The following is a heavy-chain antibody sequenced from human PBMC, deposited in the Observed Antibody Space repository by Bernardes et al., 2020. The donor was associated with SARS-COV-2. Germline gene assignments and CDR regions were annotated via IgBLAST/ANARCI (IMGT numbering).Heavy chain of an antibody. CDR3: AREHIGYCSSTSCYNPSWFDP. Sequence: SETLSLTCAVSGGSISSGGYSWSWIRQPPGKGLEWIGYIYHSGSTYYNPSLKSRVTISVDRSKNQFSLKLSSVTAADTAVYYCAREHIGYCSSTSCYNPSWFDPWGQGTLVTVSS. CDR2: IYHSGST. V-gene: IGHV4-30-2*01. D-gene: IGHD2-2*02. J-gene: IGHJ5*02. CDR1: GGSISSGGYS.